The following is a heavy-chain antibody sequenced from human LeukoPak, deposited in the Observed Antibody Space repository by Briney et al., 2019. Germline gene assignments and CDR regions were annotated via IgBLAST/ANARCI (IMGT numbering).Heavy chain of an antibody. CDR2: IDPSDSDT. Sequence: PGESLKISCKAFGYSFTTYWIAWVRQMPGKGLEWMGIIDPSDSDTRYSPSFQGQVTISADKSISTAYLQWSSLKASDTAMYYCARQQNTYYDFWSGSRHFYNWFDPWGQGTLVTVSS. CDR1: GYSFTTYW. D-gene: IGHD3-3*01. CDR3: ARQQNTYYDFWSGSRHFYNWFDP. J-gene: IGHJ5*02. V-gene: IGHV5-51*01.